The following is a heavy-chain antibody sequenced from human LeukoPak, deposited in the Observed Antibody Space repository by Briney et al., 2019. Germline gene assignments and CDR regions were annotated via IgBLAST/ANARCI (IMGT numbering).Heavy chain of an antibody. CDR1: GDSISSYY. CDR2: IYYSGST. CDR3: ASLSIAVAGFDY. V-gene: IGHV4-59*01. Sequence: KPSETLSLTCTVSGDSISSYYWNWIRQPPGKGLEWIGYIYYSGSTNYNPSLKSRVTISVDTSKNQFSLKLSSVTAADTALYYCASLSIAVAGFDYWGQGTLVTVSS. D-gene: IGHD6-19*01. J-gene: IGHJ4*02.